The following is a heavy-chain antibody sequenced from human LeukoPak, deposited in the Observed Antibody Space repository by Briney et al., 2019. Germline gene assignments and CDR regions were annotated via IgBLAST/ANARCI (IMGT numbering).Heavy chain of an antibody. CDR2: IYSGGST. CDR1: GFTVSSNY. D-gene: IGHD5-12*01. V-gene: IGHV3-53*01. J-gene: IGHJ4*02. CDR3: ARFGYSGWNLEY. Sequence: PGGSLRLSCAASGFTVSSNYMSWARQAPGKGLEWVSVIYSGGSTYYADSVKGRFTISRDDAESSLYVQMNSLRDEDTAVYYCARFGYSGWNLEYWGQGTLVTVSS.